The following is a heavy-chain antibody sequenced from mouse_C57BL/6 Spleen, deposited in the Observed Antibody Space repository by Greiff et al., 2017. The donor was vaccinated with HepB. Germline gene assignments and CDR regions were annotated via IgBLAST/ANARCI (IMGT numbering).Heavy chain of an antibody. Sequence: QVQLQQSGAELVKPGASVKMSCKASGYTFTSYWITWVKQRPGQGLEWIGDIYPGSGSTNYNEKFKSKATLTVDTSSSTAYMQLSSLTSEDSAVYYCARSDYYSNQGYWGQGTTLTVSS. D-gene: IGHD2-5*01. CDR3: ARSDYYSNQGY. J-gene: IGHJ2*01. CDR2: IYPGSGST. CDR1: GYTFTSYW. V-gene: IGHV1-55*01.